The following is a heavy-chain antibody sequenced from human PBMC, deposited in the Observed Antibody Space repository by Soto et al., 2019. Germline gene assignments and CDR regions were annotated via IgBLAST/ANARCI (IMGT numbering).Heavy chain of an antibody. Sequence: ASVKVSCKTSGYTFTDYYMHWVRQAPGQGLEWMGWINPNSGGTNFAQKFQGRVTMTRDTSINTVYMELSSLRSDDTAEYFCARDLKTPGDYTGAFDHWGQGTLVTVYS. CDR2: INPNSGGT. J-gene: IGHJ4*02. D-gene: IGHD4-17*01. CDR1: GYTFTDYY. CDR3: ARDLKTPGDYTGAFDH. V-gene: IGHV1-2*02.